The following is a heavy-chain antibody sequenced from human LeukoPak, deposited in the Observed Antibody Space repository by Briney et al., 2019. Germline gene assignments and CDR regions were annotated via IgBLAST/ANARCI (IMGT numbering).Heavy chain of an antibody. Sequence: ASVKVSCKASGYTFTNYGISWVRQAPGQGLEWMGGIIPISGTANYAQKFQGRVTITTDESTSTAYMELSSLRSEDTAVYYCALGPLDRTEYYDFWSGLGIGFNYWGQGTLVTVSS. V-gene: IGHV1-69*05. J-gene: IGHJ4*02. CDR1: GYTFTNYG. CDR2: IIPISGTA. CDR3: ALGPLDRTEYYDFWSGLGIGFNY. D-gene: IGHD3-3*01.